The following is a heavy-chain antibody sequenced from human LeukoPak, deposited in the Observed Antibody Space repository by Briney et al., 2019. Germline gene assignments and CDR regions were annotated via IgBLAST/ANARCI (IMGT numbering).Heavy chain of an antibody. J-gene: IGHJ6*03. V-gene: IGHV1-18*01. CDR1: GYTFTSYG. D-gene: IGHD6-13*01. CDR2: ISAYNGNT. CDR3: ARVRAAAGTRYMDV. Sequence: ASVKVSCKASGYTFTSYGISWVRQAPGQGLEWMGRISAYNGNTNYAQKLQGRVTMTTDTSTSTAYMELRSLRSDDTAVYYCARVRAAAGTRYMDVWGKGTTVTISS.